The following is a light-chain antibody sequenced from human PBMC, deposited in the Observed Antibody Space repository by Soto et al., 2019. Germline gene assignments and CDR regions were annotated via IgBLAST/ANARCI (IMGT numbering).Light chain of an antibody. CDR2: EVS. J-gene: IGLJ2*01. CDR3: SSYTTRSAVI. CDR1: SSDVGSYNR. V-gene: IGLV2-18*02. Sequence: QSVLTQPPSVSGSPGQSVTISCTGTSSDVGSYNRVSWYQQPPGTAPKVVIYEVSNRPSGVPDRFSGSKSGNTASLTISGXXXEDEADYHCSSYTTRSAVIFGGGTKLTVL.